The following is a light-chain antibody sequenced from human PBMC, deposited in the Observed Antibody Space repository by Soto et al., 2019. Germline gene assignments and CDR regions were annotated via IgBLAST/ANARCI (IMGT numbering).Light chain of an antibody. V-gene: IGLV4-69*01. CDR1: SGHSTYA. CDR3: QSWDTGIHRV. CDR2: LNSDGSH. Sequence: QPVLAQSPSASASLGASVKLTCTLSSGHSTYAIAWHQQQPEKGPRYLMKLNSDGSHTKGDGIPERFSGSSSGAERYLSISSLQSEDVADYYCQSWDTGIHRVFGGGTKLAVL. J-gene: IGLJ2*01.